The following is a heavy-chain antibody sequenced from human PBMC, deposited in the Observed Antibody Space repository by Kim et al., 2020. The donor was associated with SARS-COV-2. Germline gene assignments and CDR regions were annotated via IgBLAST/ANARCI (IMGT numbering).Heavy chain of an antibody. CDR3: ARNFHSGGWYFDY. V-gene: IGHV4-4*02. CDR2: ISQSGTT. D-gene: IGHD6-19*01. J-gene: IGHJ4*02. CDR1: GASVSRSAW. Sequence: SETLSLTFAVSGASVSRSAWWSWVRQPPGTGLEWIGEISQSGTTNYNPSLKSRVTMSQDRSQNQFSLKLTSVTAADTAIYYCARNFHSGGWYFDYWGQGTLVTVSS.